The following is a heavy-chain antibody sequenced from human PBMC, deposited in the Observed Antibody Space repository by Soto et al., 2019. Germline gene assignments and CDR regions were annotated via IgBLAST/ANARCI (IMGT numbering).Heavy chain of an antibody. CDR1: GYTFTGYY. V-gene: IGHV1-2*04. Sequence: GASVKVSCKASGYTFTGYYMHWVRQAPGQGLEWMGWINPNSGGTNYARKFQGWVTMTRDTSISTAYMELSRLRSDDTAVYYCARDARDCSSTSGYGYHHYGMAVWGQGTTVTVSS. J-gene: IGHJ6*02. CDR3: ARDARDCSSTSGYGYHHYGMAV. CDR2: INPNSGGT. D-gene: IGHD2-2*01.